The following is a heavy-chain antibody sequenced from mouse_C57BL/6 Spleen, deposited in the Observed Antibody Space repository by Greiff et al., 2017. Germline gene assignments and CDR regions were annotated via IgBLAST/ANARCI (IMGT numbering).Heavy chain of an antibody. J-gene: IGHJ4*01. CDR1: GYTFTDYN. Sequence: EVKLMESGPELVKPGASVKIPCKASGYTFTDYNMDWVKQSHGKSLEWIGDINPNNGGTIYNQKFKGKATLTVDKSSSTAYMELRSLTSEDTAVYYCARWGHYEDYYAMDYWGQGTSVTVSS. D-gene: IGHD1-1*01. CDR3: ARWGHYEDYYAMDY. V-gene: IGHV1-18*01. CDR2: INPNNGGT.